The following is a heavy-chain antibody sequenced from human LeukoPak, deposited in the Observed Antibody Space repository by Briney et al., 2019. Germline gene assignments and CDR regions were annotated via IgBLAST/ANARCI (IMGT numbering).Heavy chain of an antibody. J-gene: IGHJ4*02. CDR3: ARDSAGSGFDY. CDR2: IYHSGST. CDR1: GGSISSSNW. Sequence: SETLSLTCAVSGGSISSSNWWGWVRPPPGKGLEWIGEIYHSGSTNYNPSLKSRVTISVDKSKNQFSLKLSSVTAADTAVYYCARDSAGSGFDYWGQGTLVTVSS. D-gene: IGHD3-10*01. V-gene: IGHV4-4*02.